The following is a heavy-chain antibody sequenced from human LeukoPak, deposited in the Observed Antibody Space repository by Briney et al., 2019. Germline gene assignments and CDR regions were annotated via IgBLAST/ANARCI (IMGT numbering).Heavy chain of an antibody. Sequence: GGSLRLSCAASGFTFSSYAMSWVRQAPGKGLEWVSGISGSGGSTYYADSVKGRFTISRDNSKNTLYMQMNSLRAEDTAVYYCANCPHQLVRYYYYYDMDDWGKGTTVTVSS. V-gene: IGHV3-23*01. CDR1: GFTFSSYA. J-gene: IGHJ6*03. D-gene: IGHD6-13*01. CDR2: ISGSGGST. CDR3: ANCPHQLVRYYYYYDMDD.